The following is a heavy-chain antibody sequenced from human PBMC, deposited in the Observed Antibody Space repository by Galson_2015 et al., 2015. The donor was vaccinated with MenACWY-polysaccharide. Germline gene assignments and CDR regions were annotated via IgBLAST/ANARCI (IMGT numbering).Heavy chain of an antibody. CDR1: GFNFNIHT. D-gene: IGHD6-19*01. CDR2: ISSDGDDK. V-gene: IGHV3-30-3*01. J-gene: IGHJ5*02. CDR3: VRDGGGGNGWYWFDL. Sequence: SLRLSCAAAGFNFNIHTMYWVCQAPGKGLEWVALISSDGDDKYYADSVKGRFTISRDNHKNMVFLEMNSLRAEDTAVYYCVRDGGGGNGWYWFDLWGQGTRVTVSS.